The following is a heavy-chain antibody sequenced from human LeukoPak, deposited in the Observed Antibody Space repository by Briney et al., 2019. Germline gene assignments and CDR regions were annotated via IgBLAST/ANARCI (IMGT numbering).Heavy chain of an antibody. D-gene: IGHD6-13*01. V-gene: IGHV5-51*01. J-gene: IGHJ4*02. CDR2: IYPGDSHT. Sequence: GASLKISCEGSGYLFTSYWIGWVRPLPGKGLEWMGIIYPGDSHTIYTPSFQGQVTISADKSISTAYLQWRSLKASDTAMYYCVRFMHSSSWYVGYWGEGSLVTVSS. CDR3: VRFMHSSSWYVGY. CDR1: GYLFTSYW.